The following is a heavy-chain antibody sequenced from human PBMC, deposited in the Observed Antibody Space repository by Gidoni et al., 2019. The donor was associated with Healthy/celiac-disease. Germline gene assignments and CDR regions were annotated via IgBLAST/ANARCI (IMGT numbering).Heavy chain of an antibody. V-gene: IGHV4-59*01. Sequence: QVQLQESGPGLVKPSETLSLTCPVSGGSISSYYWSWIRQPPGKGLEWIGYIFYIGSTNDDPSLKSRGTISVDTSKNQFSLKLSSVTAADTAVYYCARGDCSSTSCYVYYYYGMDVWGQGTTVTVSS. CDR2: IFYIGST. CDR3: ARGDCSSTSCYVYYYYGMDV. D-gene: IGHD2-2*01. J-gene: IGHJ6*02. CDR1: GGSISSYY.